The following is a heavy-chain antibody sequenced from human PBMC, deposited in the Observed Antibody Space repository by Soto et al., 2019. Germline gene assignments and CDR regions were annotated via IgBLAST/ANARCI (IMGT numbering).Heavy chain of an antibody. CDR3: ARAPYYYDSSGYLNY. CDR2: IIPIFGTA. CDR1: GGTFSSYA. D-gene: IGHD3-22*01. V-gene: IGHV1-69*13. Sequence: SVKVSCKASGGTFSSYAISWVRQAPGQGLEWMGGIIPIFGTANYAQKFQGRVTITADESTSTAYMELSSLRSEDTAVYYCARAPYYYDSSGYLNYWGQGTLVTVSS. J-gene: IGHJ4*02.